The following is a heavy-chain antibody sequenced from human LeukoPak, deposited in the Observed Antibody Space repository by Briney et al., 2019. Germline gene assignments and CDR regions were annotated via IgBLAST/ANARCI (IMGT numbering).Heavy chain of an antibody. J-gene: IGHJ6*02. D-gene: IGHD5-18*01. CDR2: ISAYNGNT. V-gene: IGHV1-18*01. Sequence: ASVKVSCKASGYTFTSYGISWVRQAPGQGLEWMGWISAYNGNTNYAQKLQGRVTMTTDTSTSTAYMELRSLRSDDTAVYYCARVSQQLWFKAATTYYHYGMDVWGQGTTVTVSS. CDR3: ARVSQQLWFKAATTYYHYGMDV. CDR1: GYTFTSYG.